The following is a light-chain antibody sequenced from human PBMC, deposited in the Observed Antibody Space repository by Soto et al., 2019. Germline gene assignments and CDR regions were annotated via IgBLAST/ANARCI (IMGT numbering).Light chain of an antibody. CDR1: QSISTW. J-gene: IGKJ1*01. V-gene: IGKV1-5*01. Sequence: DIQLTQSASTLSASVGDRVSITCRASQSISTWLAWYQQKPGKAPKLLIFDASSLESRVSSRFSGRGSGTQFTLTISILQPDDFATYYCQQYSTYPWTFGQGTKVDIK. CDR3: QQYSTYPWT. CDR2: DAS.